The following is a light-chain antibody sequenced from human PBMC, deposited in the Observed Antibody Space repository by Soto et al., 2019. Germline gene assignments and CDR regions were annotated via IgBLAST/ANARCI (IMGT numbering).Light chain of an antibody. V-gene: IGLV2-14*01. Sequence: QSALTQPASVSGSPGQSLTISCTGTSSDLGGYNYVSWYQQHPGKAPKLMIYEVSNRPSGVSNRFSGSKSGNTASLTISGLQAEDEADYYCSSYTSSSTLVFGGGTKLTVL. CDR2: EVS. CDR1: SSDLGGYNY. CDR3: SSYTSSSTLV. J-gene: IGLJ2*01.